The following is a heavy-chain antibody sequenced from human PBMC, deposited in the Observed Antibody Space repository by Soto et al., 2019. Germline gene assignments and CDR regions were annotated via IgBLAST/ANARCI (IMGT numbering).Heavy chain of an antibody. CDR1: GFTFSDNA. V-gene: IGHV3-23*01. CDR3: AKSLSTAVNYGLDV. Sequence: EVQLLESGGGLVQPGGSLRLPCGASGFTFSDNAMTWVRQAPGKGLEWVSSISDDGDSTYYADSVKGRFTISRDNSKNTLFLQMSSLGAEDTAVYNCAKSLSTAVNYGLDVWGQGTAVTVSS. D-gene: IGHD2-2*01. J-gene: IGHJ6*02. CDR2: ISDDGDST.